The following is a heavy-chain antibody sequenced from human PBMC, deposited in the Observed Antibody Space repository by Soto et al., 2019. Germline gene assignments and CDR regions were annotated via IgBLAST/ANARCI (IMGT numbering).Heavy chain of an antibody. CDR1: GFTFNTYG. D-gene: IGHD1-7*01. Sequence: PXVSLRLSCATSGFTFNTYGMAWVRQAPGKGLAWVSAILGTGDRVSYVDSVKGRFTISRDNSKNTLYLQMNSLRADDTAIYYCAKYFNIGTSSTYDSWGQGTLVTVSS. CDR3: AKYFNIGTSSTYDS. J-gene: IGHJ4*02. V-gene: IGHV3-23*01. CDR2: ILGTGDRV.